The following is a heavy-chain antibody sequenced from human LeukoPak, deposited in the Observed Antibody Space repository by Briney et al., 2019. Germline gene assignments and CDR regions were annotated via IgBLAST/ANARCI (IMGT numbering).Heavy chain of an antibody. CDR2: ISSSSSYI. Sequence: GGSLRLSCAASGFTFSSYSMNWVRQAPGKGLEWVSSISSSSSYIYYADSVKGRFTISRDNAKNSLYLQMNSLRAEDTAVYYCARAPYCSGGSCYSPPKAFDYWGQGTLVTVSS. V-gene: IGHV3-21*01. D-gene: IGHD2-15*01. CDR3: ARAPYCSGGSCYSPPKAFDY. CDR1: GFTFSSYS. J-gene: IGHJ4*02.